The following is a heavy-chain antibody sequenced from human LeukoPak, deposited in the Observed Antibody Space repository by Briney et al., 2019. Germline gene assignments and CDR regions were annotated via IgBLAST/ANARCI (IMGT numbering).Heavy chain of an antibody. Sequence: KPSETLSLTCTVSGGSISSSSYYWGWIRQPPGKGLEWTGSIYYSGSTYYNPSLKSRVTISVDTSKNQFSLKLSSVTAADTAVYYCARQGVDSVSYWGQGTLVTVSS. D-gene: IGHD5/OR15-5a*01. CDR1: GGSISSSSYY. CDR3: ARQGVDSVSY. CDR2: IYYSGST. J-gene: IGHJ4*02. V-gene: IGHV4-39*01.